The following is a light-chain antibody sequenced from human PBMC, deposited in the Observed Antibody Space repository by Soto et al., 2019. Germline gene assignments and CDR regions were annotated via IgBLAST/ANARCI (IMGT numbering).Light chain of an antibody. J-gene: IGKJ4*02. CDR2: GAS. V-gene: IGKV1-5*03. Sequence: DIHMTQYPSTLSASVGDRVTITSRASQSISSGLTWYQQKPGKAPKLLLYGASSLDGAVPSRFSGSGSGTEFTLTSSSLQSEDFATYYCQAYESDLGHTFGGATKVEIK. CDR1: QSISSG. CDR3: QAYESDLGHT.